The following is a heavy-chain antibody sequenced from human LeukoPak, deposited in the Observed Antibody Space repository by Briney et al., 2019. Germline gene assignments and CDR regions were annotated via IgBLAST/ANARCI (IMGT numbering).Heavy chain of an antibody. J-gene: IGHJ4*02. D-gene: IGHD6-19*01. Sequence: PSETLSPTCTVSGGSISSSSYYWGWIRQPPGKGLEWIGSIYYSGSTYYNPSLKSRVTISVDTSKNRFSLKLSSVTAADTAVYYCARDSSGFDYWGQGTLVTVSS. CDR1: GGSISSSSYY. CDR3: ARDSSGFDY. V-gene: IGHV4-39*02. CDR2: IYYSGST.